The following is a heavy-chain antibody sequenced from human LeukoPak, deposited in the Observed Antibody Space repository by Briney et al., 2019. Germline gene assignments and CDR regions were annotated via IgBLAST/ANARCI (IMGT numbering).Heavy chain of an antibody. CDR1: GYSFTSYW. J-gene: IGHJ4*02. V-gene: IGHV5-51*01. Sequence: GESLKISCKGSGYSFTSYWIGWVRQMPGKGLEWMGIIYPGDSDTRYSPSFQGQVTISADKSISTAYLQWSSLKASDTAMYYCARLNAAAGIEEHMDYWGQGTLVTVS. D-gene: IGHD6-13*01. CDR3: ARLNAAAGIEEHMDY. CDR2: IYPGDSDT.